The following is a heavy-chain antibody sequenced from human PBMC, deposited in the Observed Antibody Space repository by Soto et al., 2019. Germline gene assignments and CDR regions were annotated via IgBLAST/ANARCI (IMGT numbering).Heavy chain of an antibody. V-gene: IGHV3-23*01. D-gene: IGHD6-19*01. Sequence: PGGSLRLSCAASGFTFSSYAMGWVRQAPGKGLEWVSTIRDSAGSTYYADSVKGRFTISRDDSKNTLYLQMNSLTVEDTAVYYCVTAVAGFFDYWGQGTLVTVSS. CDR2: IRDSAGST. CDR1: GFTFSSYA. CDR3: VTAVAGFFDY. J-gene: IGHJ4*02.